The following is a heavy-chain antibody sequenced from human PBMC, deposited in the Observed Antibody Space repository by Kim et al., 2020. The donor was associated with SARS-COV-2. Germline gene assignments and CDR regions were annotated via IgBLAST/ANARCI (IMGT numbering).Heavy chain of an antibody. CDR2: ISYDGIDK. CDR1: GFSLRSYV. V-gene: IGHV3-30*18. J-gene: IGHJ4*02. D-gene: IGHD1-26*01. CDR3: AKDSGYYLED. Sequence: GGSLRLSCAASGFSLRSYVMHWVRQAPGEGLEWVALISYDGIDKSYADSVKGRFSVSRDNSDNTLYLQMSSLRPEDTAVYYCAKDSGYYLEDWGQGSLVTGSS.